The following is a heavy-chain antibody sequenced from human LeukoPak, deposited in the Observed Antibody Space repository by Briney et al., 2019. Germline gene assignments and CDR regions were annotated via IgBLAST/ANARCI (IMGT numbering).Heavy chain of an antibody. Sequence: PSETLSPTCTVSGGSISSSSYYWGWIRQPPGKGLEWIGSIYYSGSTYYNPSLKSRVTISVDTSKNQFSLKLSSVTAADTAVYYCARDHGYLYFVSWGQGTLVTVSS. D-gene: IGHD3-10*02. J-gene: IGHJ4*02. CDR3: ARDHGYLYFVS. V-gene: IGHV4-39*07. CDR2: IYYSGST. CDR1: GGSISSSSYY.